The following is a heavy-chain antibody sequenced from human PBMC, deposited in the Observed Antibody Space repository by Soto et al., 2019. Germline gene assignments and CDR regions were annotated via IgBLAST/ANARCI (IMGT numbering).Heavy chain of an antibody. V-gene: IGHV3-53*04. J-gene: IGHJ5*02. Sequence: EVQLVESGGGVVQPGWSLRLSCAASGFTVSSNYMSWVRQAPGKGLEWASVLYSGGSTYYADSVKGRFTISRHNSKNTPYLQMNSLRAEATAVSYCAVSRGGWFDPWCQGTLVTVSS. CDR2: LYSGGST. CDR3: AVSRGGWFDP. D-gene: IGHD2-15*01. CDR1: GFTVSSNY.